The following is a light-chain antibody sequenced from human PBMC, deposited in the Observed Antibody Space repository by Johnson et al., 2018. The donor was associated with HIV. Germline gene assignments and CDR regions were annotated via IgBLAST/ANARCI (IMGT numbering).Light chain of an antibody. CDR3: GTWDSSLNAYV. Sequence: QSVLTQPPSVSAAPGQKVTISCSGSSSNFGNNYVSWYQQLPRTAHKLLIYDTYNRPSGIPDRFSASKSAPSATMGLTGLQPGDEADYYCGTWDSSLNAYVFGTGTKVTVL. CDR1: SSNFGNNY. CDR2: DTY. V-gene: IGLV1-51*01. J-gene: IGLJ1*01.